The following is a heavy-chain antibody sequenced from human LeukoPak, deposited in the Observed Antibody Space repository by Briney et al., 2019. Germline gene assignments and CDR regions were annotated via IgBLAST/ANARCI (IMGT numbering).Heavy chain of an antibody. CDR2: ISGSGDST. D-gene: IGHD4-17*01. CDR1: GFTFSSYA. Sequence: GGSLRLSCAASGFTFSSYAMSWVRQAPGKGLEWVSAISGSGDSTYYADSVKGRFTISRDNSKNTLYLQMNSLRAEDTAVYYCAKLPSYGDYGVYWYFDLWGRGTLVTVSS. CDR3: AKLPSYGDYGVYWYFDL. J-gene: IGHJ2*01. V-gene: IGHV3-23*01.